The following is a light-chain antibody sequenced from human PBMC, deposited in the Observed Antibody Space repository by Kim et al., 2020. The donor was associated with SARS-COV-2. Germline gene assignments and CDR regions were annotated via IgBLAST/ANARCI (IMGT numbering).Light chain of an antibody. CDR1: QSVNTY. CDR2: DAS. CDR3: HHRSDWPLT. V-gene: IGKV3-11*01. Sequence: EIVLTQSPATLSLSPGERATLSCRASQSVNTYLAWYQQRPGQAPRLLIYDASNRATGIPVRFSGSGFGTDFTLTISSLEPEDFAVYYCHHRSDWPLTFGGGTQVDIK. J-gene: IGKJ4*01.